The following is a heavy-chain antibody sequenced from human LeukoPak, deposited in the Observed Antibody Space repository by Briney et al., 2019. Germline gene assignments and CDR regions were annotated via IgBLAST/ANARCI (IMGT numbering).Heavy chain of an antibody. CDR3: ARVAERQYYDSSGYYSH. CDR2: INHSGST. CDR1: GGSFSGYY. D-gene: IGHD3-22*01. Sequence: SETLSLTCAVYGGSFSGYYWSWIRQPPGKGLEWIGEINHSGSTNYNPSLKSRVTISVDTSKNQFSPKLSSVTAADTAVYYCARVAERQYYDSSGYYSHWGQGTLVTVSS. V-gene: IGHV4-34*01. J-gene: IGHJ4*02.